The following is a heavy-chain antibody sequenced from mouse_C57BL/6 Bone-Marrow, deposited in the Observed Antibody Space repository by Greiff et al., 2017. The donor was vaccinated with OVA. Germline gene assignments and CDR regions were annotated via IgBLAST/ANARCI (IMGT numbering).Heavy chain of an antibody. CDR3: ARPRHYYGSRKSYAMDY. J-gene: IGHJ4*01. V-gene: IGHV1-26*01. Sequence: EVKLQQSGPELVKPGASVKISCKASGYTFTDYYMNWVKQSHGKSLEWIGDINPNNGGTSYNQKFKGKATLTVDKSSSTAYMELRSLTSEDSAVYYCARPRHYYGSRKSYAMDYWGQGTSVTVSS. D-gene: IGHD1-1*01. CDR1: GYTFTDYY. CDR2: INPNNGGT.